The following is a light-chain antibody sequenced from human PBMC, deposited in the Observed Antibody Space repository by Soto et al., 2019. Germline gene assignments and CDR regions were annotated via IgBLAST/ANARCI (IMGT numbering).Light chain of an antibody. CDR1: QSVSSSH. CDR2: SAS. J-gene: IGKJ1*01. V-gene: IGKV3D-20*02. CDR3: QQRSNWPSIT. Sequence: EIVLTQSPGTLSLSPGERATLSCRASQSVSSSHLAWYQQKPGQAPRLLIYSASSRATGIPDRFSGSGSGTDFTLTISSLEPEDFAVYHCQQRSNWPSITFGQGTKVDIK.